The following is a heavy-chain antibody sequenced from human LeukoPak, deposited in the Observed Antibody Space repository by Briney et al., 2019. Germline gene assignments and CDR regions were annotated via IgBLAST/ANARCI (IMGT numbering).Heavy chain of an antibody. CDR3: ASPNSSSPLDAFDI. CDR1: GGTFSSYA. V-gene: IGHV1-69*06. D-gene: IGHD6-6*01. CDR2: IIPIFGTA. Sequence: ASVKVSCKASGGTFSSYAISWVRQAPGQGLEWMGGIIPIFGTANYAQKFQGRVTITADKSTSTAYMELSSLRSEDTAVYYCASPNSSSPLDAFDIWGQGTMVTVSS. J-gene: IGHJ3*02.